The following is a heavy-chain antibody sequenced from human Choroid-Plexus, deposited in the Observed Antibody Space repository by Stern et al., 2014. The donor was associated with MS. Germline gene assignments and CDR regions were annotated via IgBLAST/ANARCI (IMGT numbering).Heavy chain of an antibody. D-gene: IGHD3-3*01. CDR2: INPNTGGT. CDR3: ARDQRGITIFGVVTDYYYLGMDV. V-gene: IGHV1-2*02. Sequence: VQLVESGAEVKKLGASVKVSCKTSGYIFTGYSIHWVRQAPGQGLEWMAWINPNTGGTKDAKKFQGRVTMNRDTSISTAYVELSSLTSDDTAVYYCARDQRGITIFGVVTDYYYLGMDVWGQGTTVTVSS. CDR1: GYIFTGYS. J-gene: IGHJ6*02.